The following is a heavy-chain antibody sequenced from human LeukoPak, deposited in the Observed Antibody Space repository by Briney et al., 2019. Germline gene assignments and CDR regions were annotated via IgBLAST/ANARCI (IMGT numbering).Heavy chain of an antibody. CDR1: GYSISSNSW. CDR3: ARNQAVAANRGAFDI. D-gene: IGHD6-19*01. J-gene: IGHJ3*02. Sequence: SDTLSLTCAVSGYSISSNSWWAWIRQPPGKGLEWIGYIYYSGETYYNPYNPSLTSRVTMSVDTSKNQFSLKLDSVTEIDTAMYYCARNQAVAANRGAFDIWGQGTMVTVSS. V-gene: IGHV4-28*01. CDR2: IYYSGET.